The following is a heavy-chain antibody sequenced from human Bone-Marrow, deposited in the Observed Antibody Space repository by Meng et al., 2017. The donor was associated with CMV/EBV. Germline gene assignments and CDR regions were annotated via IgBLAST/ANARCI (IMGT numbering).Heavy chain of an antibody. V-gene: IGHV1-18*01. Sequence: ASVTVSCKASVYTFTSYGISWVRQAPGQGLEWMGWISAYNGNTNYAQKLQGRVTMTTDTSTSTAYMELRSLRSDDTAVDYCSRAWSGRNLYYYYGMDVWGQGTTVTVSS. CDR2: ISAYNGNT. CDR3: SRAWSGRNLYYYYGMDV. CDR1: VYTFTSYG. D-gene: IGHD3-3*01. J-gene: IGHJ6*02.